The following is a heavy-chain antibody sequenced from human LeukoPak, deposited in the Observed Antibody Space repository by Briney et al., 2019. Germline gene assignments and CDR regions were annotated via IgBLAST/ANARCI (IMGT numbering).Heavy chain of an antibody. CDR2: IYYSGST. D-gene: IGHD1-26*01. CDR1: GGSISSYY. Sequence: KPSETLSLTCTVSGGSISSYYWSWIRQPPGKGLEWIGYIYYSGSTNYNPSLKSRVTISVDTSKNQFSLKLSSVTAADTAVYYCARGGYSGSYYGFDYWGQGTLVTVSS. J-gene: IGHJ4*02. V-gene: IGHV4-59*12. CDR3: ARGGYSGSYYGFDY.